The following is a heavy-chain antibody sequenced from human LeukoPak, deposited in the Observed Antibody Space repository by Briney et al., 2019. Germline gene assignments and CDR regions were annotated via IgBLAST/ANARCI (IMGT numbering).Heavy chain of an antibody. V-gene: IGHV3-23*01. D-gene: IGHD4/OR15-4a*01. Sequence: GGSLRLSCAASGFTFSRYAMSWVRQAPGKGLEWVSSIGGSDGRTYYAKSVMGRFTISRDNSRNTLSLQMNSLRVEDTAVYFCADPPNADYWGQGTLVTVSS. CDR3: ADPPNADY. CDR2: IGGSDGRT. CDR1: GFTFSRYA. J-gene: IGHJ4*02.